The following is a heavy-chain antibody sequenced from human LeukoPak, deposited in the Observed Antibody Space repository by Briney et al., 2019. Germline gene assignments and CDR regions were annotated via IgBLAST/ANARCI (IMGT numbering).Heavy chain of an antibody. Sequence: GGSLRLSCAASGFTFSSYAMSWVRQAPGKGLKWVSAISGSGGSTYYADSVKGRFTISRDNSKNTLYLQMNSLRAEDTAVYYCAKDFSYCSGGSCYRSFDYWGQGTLVTVSS. CDR1: GFTFSSYA. V-gene: IGHV3-23*01. J-gene: IGHJ4*02. D-gene: IGHD2-15*01. CDR2: ISGSGGST. CDR3: AKDFSYCSGGSCYRSFDY.